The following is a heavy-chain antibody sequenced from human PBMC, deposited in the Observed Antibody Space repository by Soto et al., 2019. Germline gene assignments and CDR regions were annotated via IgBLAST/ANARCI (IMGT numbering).Heavy chain of an antibody. CDR2: INPSGGST. J-gene: IGHJ4*02. D-gene: IGHD2-2*02. Sequence: ASVKVSCKASGYTFTSYYMHWVRQAPGQGLEWMGIINPSGGSTSYAQKFQGRVTMTRDTSTSTVYMELSSLRSEDTAVYYCAKGPRSCSSTTCYTVDYWGRGTLVTVSS. V-gene: IGHV1-46*01. CDR1: GYTFTSYY. CDR3: AKGPRSCSSTTCYTVDY.